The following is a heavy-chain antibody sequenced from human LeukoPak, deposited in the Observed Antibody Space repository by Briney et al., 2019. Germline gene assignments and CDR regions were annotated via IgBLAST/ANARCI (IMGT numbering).Heavy chain of an antibody. D-gene: IGHD3/OR15-3a*01. CDR3: ARQDWYVDIFFHMDV. CDR2: IYYSGST. V-gene: IGHV4-39*01. J-gene: IGHJ6*03. Sequence: SETLSLTCTVSGDSISSTSYYWGWIRQPPGKGLEWIGNIYYSGSTYYNPSLKSRVAISLDTSKNQFSLKVSSVTAADTAVYYCARQDWYVDIFFHMDVWGKGTTVTISS. CDR1: GDSISSTSYY.